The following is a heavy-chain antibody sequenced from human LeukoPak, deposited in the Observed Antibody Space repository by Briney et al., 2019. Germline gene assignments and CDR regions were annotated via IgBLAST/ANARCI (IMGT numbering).Heavy chain of an antibody. J-gene: IGHJ6*02. D-gene: IGHD2/OR15-2a*01. CDR3: ARSLSANLVFFL. Sequence: SETLSLTCTVSGGSISSFYWSWIRQPPGKGLEWIGYIYYSGSTNYNPSLKSRVTISVDTSKDQFSLKLTSVTAAHTAVYYCARSLSANLVFFLWGQGTTVTVSS. CDR1: GGSISSFY. V-gene: IGHV4-59*08. CDR2: IYYSGST.